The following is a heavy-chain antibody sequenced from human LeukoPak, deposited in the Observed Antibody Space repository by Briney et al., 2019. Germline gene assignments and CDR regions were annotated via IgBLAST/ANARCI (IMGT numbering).Heavy chain of an antibody. V-gene: IGHV3-7*05. D-gene: IGHD6-13*01. CDR1: GFTFSSYW. J-gene: IGHJ1*01. CDR3: SLEGSSWYRYFQH. CDR2: IKQDVSEK. Sequence: PGGSLRLSCAASGFTFSSYWMSWVRQAPGKGLEWVANIKQDVSEKYYVDSVKGRFTISRDNAKNSLYLQMNSLRAEDTAVYYSSLEGSSWYRYFQHWGQGTLVTVSS.